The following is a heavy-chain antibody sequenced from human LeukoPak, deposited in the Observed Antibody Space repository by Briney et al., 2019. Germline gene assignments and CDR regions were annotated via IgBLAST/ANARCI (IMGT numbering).Heavy chain of an antibody. D-gene: IGHD5-12*01. CDR2: IYSDGST. CDR1: GFTVSSNY. V-gene: IGHV3-66*01. J-gene: IGHJ3*02. Sequence: GGSLRLSCAASGFTVSSNYMNWVRQSPGKGLEWLSVIYSDGSTYYRDSVKGRFTISRDNSKNMLYLQMNSLRAEDTAVYYCARTMVATNVDAFDIWGQGTMVSVSS. CDR3: ARTMVATNVDAFDI.